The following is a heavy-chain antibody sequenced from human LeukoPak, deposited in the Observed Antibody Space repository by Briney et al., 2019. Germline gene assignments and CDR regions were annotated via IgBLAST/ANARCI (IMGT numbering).Heavy chain of an antibody. CDR1: GGSITNYY. CDR3: ARLFRRTWFDP. J-gene: IGHJ5*02. V-gene: IGHV4-59*08. Sequence: SETLSLTCSVSGGSITNYYWTWIRQPPGKALEWVGHVDYSGNTNYNPPPKSRVTISLDTSKTHFSLKLNSVTAADTAIYYCARLFRRTWFDPWGQGTLVIVS. CDR2: VDYSGNT. D-gene: IGHD3-9*01.